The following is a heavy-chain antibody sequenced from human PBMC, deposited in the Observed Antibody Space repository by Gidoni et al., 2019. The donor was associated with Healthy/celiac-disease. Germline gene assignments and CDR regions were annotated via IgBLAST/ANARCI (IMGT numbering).Heavy chain of an antibody. CDR1: GGSTSGYY. Sequence: QVQLQESGPGLVKPPETLSLTSTVSGGSTSGYYWSWIRPPAGKGLEWIGRIYASGSTNYNPSLKSRVTMSVDTSKNQFSLKLSSVTAADTAVYYCARDPKGAVAATDAFDIWGQGTMVTVSS. CDR2: IYASGST. CDR3: ARDPKGAVAATDAFDI. V-gene: IGHV4-4*07. J-gene: IGHJ3*02. D-gene: IGHD6-19*01.